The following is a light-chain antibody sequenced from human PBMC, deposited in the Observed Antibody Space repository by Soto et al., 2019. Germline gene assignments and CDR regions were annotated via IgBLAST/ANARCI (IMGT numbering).Light chain of an antibody. J-gene: IGKJ5*01. CDR3: MQGTHWPIT. CDR2: KVS. Sequence: TQPPSASGSPGQSVTISCRSNQSLVHSDGIAYFNWFQQRPGRSPRRLIYKVSNRDSGVPARFSGSGSGTDFALKISRVEAEDVGVYYCMQGTHWPITFGQGTRLEIK. V-gene: IGKV2-30*02. CDR1: QSLVHSDGIAY.